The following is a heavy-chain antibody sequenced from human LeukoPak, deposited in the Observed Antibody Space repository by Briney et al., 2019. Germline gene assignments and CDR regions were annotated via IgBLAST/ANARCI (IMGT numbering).Heavy chain of an antibody. Sequence: PGGSLRLSCAASGFTFSSYTMHWIRQAPGKGLEWVSSISGSNSYIFYADSVKGRFTVSRDNAKDSLYLQMYSLRAEDTAMYFCAREDGYCSDGKCYSYFDSWGQGTLVAVSS. CDR3: AREDGYCSDGKCYSYFDS. CDR2: ISGSNSYI. D-gene: IGHD2-15*01. J-gene: IGHJ4*02. V-gene: IGHV3-21*01. CDR1: GFTFSSYT.